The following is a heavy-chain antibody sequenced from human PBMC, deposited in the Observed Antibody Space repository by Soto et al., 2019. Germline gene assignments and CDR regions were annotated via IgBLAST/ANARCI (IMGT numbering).Heavy chain of an antibody. Sequence: QVQLVQSGAEVKKPESSVKVSCKASGGTFSDYTISWVRQAPGQGLEWMGRIIPILGIANYAQKFQGKITITADKSTSTAYMALSSLRSDDTAMYYCARGRGVGHSYDYWGQGTLVTVSS. D-gene: IGHD3-10*01. CDR1: GGTFSDYT. V-gene: IGHV1-69*02. CDR2: IIPILGIA. J-gene: IGHJ4*02. CDR3: ARGRGVGHSYDY.